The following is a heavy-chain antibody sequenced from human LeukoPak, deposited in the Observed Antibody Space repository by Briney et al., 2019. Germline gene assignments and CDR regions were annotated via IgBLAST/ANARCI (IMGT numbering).Heavy chain of an antibody. V-gene: IGHV6-1*01. CDR2: TYYRSKWYN. CDR1: GDSVFSNSS. CDR3: VRGGQGDGHSADEGFDI. D-gene: IGHD5-18*01. Sequence: SQTLSLTCAISGDSVFSNSSWNWIRQSPSRGPEWLGRTYYRSKWYNDYGVSVKSRININPDTSKNHFSLQLSSVTPEDTAVYYCVRGGQGDGHSADEGFDIWGQGTMVTVS. J-gene: IGHJ3*02.